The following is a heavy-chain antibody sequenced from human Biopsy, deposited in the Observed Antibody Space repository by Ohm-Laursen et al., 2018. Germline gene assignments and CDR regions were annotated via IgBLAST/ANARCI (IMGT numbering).Heavy chain of an antibody. J-gene: IGHJ4*02. CDR2: KSHSGST. D-gene: IGHD5-12*01. V-gene: IGHV4-34*01. Sequence: SQTLSLTWAVYGGSFSGSYWTWIRQPPGKGLEWLGAKSHSGSTNHNPSLKSRVTISMDTSKNQFSLKLTSVTAADTAVYYCARWEVGYSANDLRFDYWGQGTLVTVSS. CDR3: ARWEVGYSANDLRFDY. CDR1: GGSFSGSY.